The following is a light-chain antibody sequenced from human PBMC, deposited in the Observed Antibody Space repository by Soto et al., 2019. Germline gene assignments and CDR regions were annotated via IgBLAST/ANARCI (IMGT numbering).Light chain of an antibody. CDR2: DAT. CDR1: EIGSKI. J-gene: IGLJ1*01. CDR3: QVWASTAEFFV. V-gene: IGLV3-21*02. Sequence: SYELAQPPSVSVAPGQTATVTCGGDEIGSKIVHWYKQRPGQAPVAVVFDATGRPSGIPDRFSASRSGDTATLTISRVDAGDEADYYCQVWASTAEFFVFGSGTKVTVL.